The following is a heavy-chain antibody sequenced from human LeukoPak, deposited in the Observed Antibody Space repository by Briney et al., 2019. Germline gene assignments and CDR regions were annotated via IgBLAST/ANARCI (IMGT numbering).Heavy chain of an antibody. CDR3: ARVFVGENFDY. CDR1: GFTFSSYA. Sequence: PGGSLRLSCAASGFTFSSYAMHWVRQAPGKGLEWVAVISYDGSNKYYADSVKGRFTISRDNSKNTLYLQMNSLRAEDTAVYFCARVFVGENFDYWGQGTLVTVSS. V-gene: IGHV3-30-3*01. J-gene: IGHJ4*02. D-gene: IGHD3-10*02. CDR2: ISYDGSNK.